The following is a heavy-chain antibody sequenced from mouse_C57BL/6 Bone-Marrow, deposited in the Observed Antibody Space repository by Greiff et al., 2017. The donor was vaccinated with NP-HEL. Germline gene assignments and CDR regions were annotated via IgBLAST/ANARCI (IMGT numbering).Heavy chain of an antibody. CDR2: IYPRSGTT. CDR1: GYTFTSYG. Sequence: VKLMESGAELARPGASVKLSCKASGYTFTSYGISWVKQRTGQGLEWIGEIYPRSGTTYYTEKIKGQATLTADKSSSTAYMELRSLTSEDSAVYFCARAKAYYYGSTYLYYFDYWGQGTTLTVSS. V-gene: IGHV1-81*01. D-gene: IGHD1-1*01. CDR3: ARAKAYYYGSTYLYYFDY. J-gene: IGHJ2*01.